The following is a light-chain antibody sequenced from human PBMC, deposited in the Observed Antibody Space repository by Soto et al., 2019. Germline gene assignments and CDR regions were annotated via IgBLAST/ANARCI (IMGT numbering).Light chain of an antibody. J-gene: IGLJ2*01. Sequence: QSVLTQPPSVSAAPGQKVTISCSGSSSNIGNTYVSWYQQLPGTAPKLLIYDNNKRPSGIPDLFSGSKSGTSATLGITGLQTGDEADYYCGTWDSSLSAGGVFGGGTKLTVL. CDR2: DNN. CDR3: GTWDSSLSAGGV. CDR1: SSNIGNTY. V-gene: IGLV1-51*01.